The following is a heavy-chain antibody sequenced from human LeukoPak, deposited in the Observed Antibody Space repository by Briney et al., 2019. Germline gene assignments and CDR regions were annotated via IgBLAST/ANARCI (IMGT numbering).Heavy chain of an antibody. D-gene: IGHD6-19*01. CDR2: ISYDGSNK. Sequence: GGSLRLSCAASGFTFSSYGMRWVRQAPGKGLEWVAVISYDGSNKYYADSVKGRFTISRDNSKNTLYLQMNSLRAEDTAVCYCARAGGYIAVAGPYDAFDIWGQGTMVTVSS. J-gene: IGHJ3*02. CDR3: ARAGGYIAVAGPYDAFDI. V-gene: IGHV3-30*19. CDR1: GFTFSSYG.